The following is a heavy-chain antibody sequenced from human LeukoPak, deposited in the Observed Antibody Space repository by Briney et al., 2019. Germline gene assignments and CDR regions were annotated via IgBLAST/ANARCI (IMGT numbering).Heavy chain of an antibody. CDR3: VREALRDCSYTSCTRGNWFDP. CDR1: GFTFSSHW. D-gene: IGHD2-2*01. CDR2: INADGSGT. Sequence: GGSLRLSCAASGFTFSSHWTHWVRQAPEKGLVGVAHINADGSGTYYAASVKGRFTISRDNAKNTLYLQMHSLTAEDTAVYYCVREALRDCSYTSCTRGNWFDPWGQGTLVTVSS. V-gene: IGHV3-74*01. J-gene: IGHJ5*02.